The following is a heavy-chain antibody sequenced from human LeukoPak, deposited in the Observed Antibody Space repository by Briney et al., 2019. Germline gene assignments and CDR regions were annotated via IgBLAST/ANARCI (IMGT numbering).Heavy chain of an antibody. D-gene: IGHD3-10*01. CDR3: ARRFGLRPTRSANWFDP. V-gene: IGHV4-34*01. CDR1: GGSFSGYY. J-gene: IGHJ5*02. CDR2: INHSGST. Sequence: SSETLSLTCAVYGGSFSGYYWSWIRQPPGKGLEWIGEINHSGSTNYNPSLKSRVTISVDTSKNQFSLKLSSVTAADTAVYYCARRFGLRPTRSANWFDPWGQGTLVTVSS.